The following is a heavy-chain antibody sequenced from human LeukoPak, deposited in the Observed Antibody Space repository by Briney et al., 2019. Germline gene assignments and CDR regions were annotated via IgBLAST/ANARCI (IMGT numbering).Heavy chain of an antibody. CDR3: AKDIGYSFGYYYFYSMDV. Sequence: GGSLRLSCAAAGLIFDYYAMHWVRLAPGKGLEWVSFISGVGGSTYYADSVKGRFTNSRDNTNNSLYLQMSSLSTEDTALYYCAKDIGYSFGYYYFYSMDVWGQGTTVTVSS. J-gene: IGHJ6*02. CDR1: GLIFDYYA. D-gene: IGHD5-18*01. V-gene: IGHV3-43*02. CDR2: ISGVGGST.